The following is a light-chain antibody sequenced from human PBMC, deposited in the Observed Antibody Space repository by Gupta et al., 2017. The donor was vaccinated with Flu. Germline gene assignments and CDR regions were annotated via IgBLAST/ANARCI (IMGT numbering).Light chain of an antibody. V-gene: IGLV1-40*01. CDR2: GNS. CDR1: SCNIGAGYD. CDR3: QSYDSSLSRV. J-gene: IGLJ3*02. Sequence: RFTISCSGSSCNIGAGYDVHWYQQPPGTAPKLLIYGNSHRPAGVPDRFSGSKSGTAASLSITGLQAEDEADYYCQSYDSSLSRVVGGGTKLTVL.